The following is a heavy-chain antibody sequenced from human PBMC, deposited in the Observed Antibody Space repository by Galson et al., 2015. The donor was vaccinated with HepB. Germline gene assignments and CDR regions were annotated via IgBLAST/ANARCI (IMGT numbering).Heavy chain of an antibody. D-gene: IGHD2-2*01. J-gene: IGHJ4*02. Sequence: CAISGDSVSGNIVSWNWIRQSPSRGLEWLGRTYFRSKWYYDYAVSVKSRITINPDTSENQFSLQLHSVTPEDTAVYYFAGAGYCRSTYCFFAYWGQGILVTFSS. CDR1: GDSVSGNIVS. V-gene: IGHV6-1*01. CDR3: AGAGYCRSTYCFFAY. CDR2: TYFRSKWYY.